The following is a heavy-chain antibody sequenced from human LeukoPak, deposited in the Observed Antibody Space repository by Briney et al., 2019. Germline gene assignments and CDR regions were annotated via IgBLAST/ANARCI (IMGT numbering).Heavy chain of an antibody. D-gene: IGHD5-12*01. V-gene: IGHV3-9*01. J-gene: IGHJ4*02. CDR3: AKDKEPYSGWYYFDY. Sequence: GGSLRLSCAASGFTFDDYAMHWVRQAPGKGLEWVSGISRNSGSIGYADSVKGRFTISRDNAKNSLYLQMNSLRAEDTALYYCAKDKEPYSGWYYFDYWGQGTLVTVSS. CDR1: GFTFDDYA. CDR2: ISRNSGSI.